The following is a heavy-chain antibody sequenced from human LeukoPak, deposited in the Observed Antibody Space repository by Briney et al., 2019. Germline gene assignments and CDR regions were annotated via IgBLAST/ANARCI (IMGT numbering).Heavy chain of an antibody. D-gene: IGHD3-10*01. CDR2: ISYDGSNK. V-gene: IGHV3-30-3*01. J-gene: IGHJ6*02. CDR1: GFTVSSKY. CDR3: ARVNQQYYYGSGIYRFYYYGMDV. Sequence: GGSLRLSCAASGFTVSSKYMSWVRQAPGKGLEWVSVISYDGSNKYYADSVKGRFTISRDNSENTLYLQMNSLRAEDTALYYRARVNQQYYYGSGIYRFYYYGMDVWGQGTTVTVSS.